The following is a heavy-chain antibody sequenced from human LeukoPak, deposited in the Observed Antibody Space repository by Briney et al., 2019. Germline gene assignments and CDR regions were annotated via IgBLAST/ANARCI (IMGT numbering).Heavy chain of an antibody. Sequence: PSETLSLTCAVYGGSFSGYYWSWIRQPPGKGLEWIGEINHSGSTSYNPSLKSRVTISVDTSKNQFSLKLSSVTAADTAVYYCARGPLSIAARPWGYWGQGTLVTVSS. J-gene: IGHJ4*02. CDR3: ARGPLSIAARPWGY. CDR1: GGSFSGYY. V-gene: IGHV4-34*01. CDR2: INHSGST. D-gene: IGHD6-6*01.